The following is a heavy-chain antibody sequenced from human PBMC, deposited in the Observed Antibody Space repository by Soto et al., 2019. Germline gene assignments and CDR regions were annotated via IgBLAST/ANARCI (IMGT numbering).Heavy chain of an antibody. CDR3: ARDKALRNYYYYMDV. J-gene: IGHJ6*03. V-gene: IGHV3-48*01. CDR1: GFTFSSYS. Sequence: GGSLRLSCAASGFTFSSYSMNWVRQAPGKGLEWVSYISSSSSTIYYADSVKGRFTISRDNAKNSLYLQMNSLRAEDTAVYYCARDKALRNYYYYMDVWGKGTTVTVSS. CDR2: ISSSSSTI.